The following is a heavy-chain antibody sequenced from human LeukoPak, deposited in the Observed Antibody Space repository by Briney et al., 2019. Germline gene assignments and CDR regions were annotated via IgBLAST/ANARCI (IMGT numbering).Heavy chain of an antibody. CDR1: GGSFSGYY. CDR2: INHSGST. Sequence: SETLSLTCAVYGGSFSGYYWSWIRQPPGKGPEWIGEINHSGSTNYNPSLKSRVTISVDTSKNQFSLKLSSVTAADTAVYYCARGYSSVGNYWGQGTLVTVSS. V-gene: IGHV4-34*01. J-gene: IGHJ4*02. D-gene: IGHD3-22*01. CDR3: ARGYSSVGNY.